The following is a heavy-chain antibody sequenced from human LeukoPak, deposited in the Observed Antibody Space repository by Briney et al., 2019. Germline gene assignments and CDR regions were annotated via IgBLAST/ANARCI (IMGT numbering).Heavy chain of an antibody. J-gene: IGHJ4*02. CDR2: ISSSNNYI. CDR1: GFTFSNYN. CDR3: ARRSPNYYFDY. Sequence: GGSLRLSCAASGFTFSNYNMNWVRQAPGKGLEWVSSISSSNNYIYYADSVKGRFTISRDNAKNSLYLQMNSLRAEDTAVYYCARRSPNYYFDYWGQGTPVTVCS. V-gene: IGHV3-21*01.